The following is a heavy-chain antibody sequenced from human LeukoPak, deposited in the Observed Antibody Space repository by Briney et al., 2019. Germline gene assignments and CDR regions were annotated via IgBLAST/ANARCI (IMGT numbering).Heavy chain of an antibody. V-gene: IGHV1-2*02. CDR3: ARAGYCSDGKCYTFDY. Sequence: GSVKVSCKASGDTFTAYSMHWVRQAPGQGLEWMGWINPNSGGTDCAQRFQGRVTMTRDTSITMLYMEMSSLTPDDTAVYYCARAGYCSDGKCYTFDYWGQGTLVTVSS. CDR2: INPNSGGT. D-gene: IGHD2-15*01. CDR1: GDTFTAYS. J-gene: IGHJ4*02.